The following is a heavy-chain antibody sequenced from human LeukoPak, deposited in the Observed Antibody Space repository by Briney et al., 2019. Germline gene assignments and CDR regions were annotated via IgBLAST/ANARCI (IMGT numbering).Heavy chain of an antibody. CDR2: INGDGSTI. CDR3: ASTIGSAGTQY. Sequence: GGTLRLSCEASGFTFNCHWMHWVRQAPGKGLVWVSLINGDGSTIIYAHSVKGPFTISRDIAKNRLYLQMNSLGAEDTAVYYCASTIGSAGTQYWGQGTLVTVSS. V-gene: IGHV3-74*01. CDR1: GFTFNCHW. J-gene: IGHJ4*02. D-gene: IGHD6-13*01.